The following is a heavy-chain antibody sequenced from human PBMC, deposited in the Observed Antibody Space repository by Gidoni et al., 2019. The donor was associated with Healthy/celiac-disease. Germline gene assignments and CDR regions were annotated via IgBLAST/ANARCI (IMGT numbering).Heavy chain of an antibody. D-gene: IGHD2-15*01. J-gene: IGHJ4*02. V-gene: IGHV3-21*01. Sequence: EVQLVESGGGLVTPGGSLRLACAASGFTFSSYSMNWVRQAPGKGLEWVSYISSSRSYIDYADSVKGRFTISRDNAKNSLYLQMNSLRAEDTAVYYCAREEYCSGGSCYEWLIQRGFDYWGQGTLVTVSS. CDR1: GFTFSSYS. CDR3: AREEYCSGGSCYEWLIQRGFDY. CDR2: ISSSRSYI.